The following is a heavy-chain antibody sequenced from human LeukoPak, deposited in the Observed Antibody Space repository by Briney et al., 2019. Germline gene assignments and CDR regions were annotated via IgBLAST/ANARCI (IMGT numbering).Heavy chain of an antibody. D-gene: IGHD2-2*01. J-gene: IGHJ4*02. CDR1: GFTFSSYS. CDR2: ISSSSSTI. V-gene: IGHV3-48*04. CDR3: ARDLGAVGYCSSNSCYGLDY. Sequence: PGGSLRLSCAASGFTFSSYSMNWVRQAPGKGLEWVSYISSSSSTIYYADSVKGRFTISRDNAKNSLYLQMNSLRAEDTAVYYCARDLGAVGYCSSNSCYGLDYWGQGTLVTVSS.